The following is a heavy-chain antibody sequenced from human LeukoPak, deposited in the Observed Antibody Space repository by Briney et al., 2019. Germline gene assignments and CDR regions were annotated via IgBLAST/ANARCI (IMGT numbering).Heavy chain of an antibody. CDR1: GFTFSSYA. J-gene: IGHJ4*02. V-gene: IGHV3-23*01. CDR2: ISGSGGST. CDR3: AKTRDPVLTDGDHYYFDY. D-gene: IGHD4-17*01. Sequence: GGSLRLSCAASGFTFSSYAMSWVRQAPGKGLEWVSAISGSGGSTYYADSVKGRFTISRDNSKNTLYLQMNSLRAEDTAVYYCAKTRDPVLTDGDHYYFDYWGQGTLVTVSS.